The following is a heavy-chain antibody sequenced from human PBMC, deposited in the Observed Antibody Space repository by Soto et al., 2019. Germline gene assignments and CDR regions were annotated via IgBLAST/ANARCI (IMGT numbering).Heavy chain of an antibody. CDR2: TYYRSKWYN. D-gene: IGHD6-13*01. V-gene: IGHV6-1*01. CDR3: ARDLGSGVIAAAGTRRDYYYYGIDV. J-gene: IGHJ6*02. CDR1: GDSVSSNSAA. Sequence: SQTLSLTCAISGDSVSSNSAAWNWIRQSPSRGLEWLGRTYYRSKWYNDYAVSVKSRITINPDTSKNQFSLQLNSVTPEDTAVYYCARDLGSGVIAAAGTRRDYYYYGIDVWGQGPTVPVSS.